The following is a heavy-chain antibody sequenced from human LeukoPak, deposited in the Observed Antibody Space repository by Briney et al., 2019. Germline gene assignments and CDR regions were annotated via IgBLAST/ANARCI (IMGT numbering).Heavy chain of an antibody. CDR1: GGSFSSYY. V-gene: IGHV4-59*01. CDR3: ATYHFRGDTSHYFDY. CDR2: MYYSGSI. J-gene: IGHJ4*02. Sequence: SETLSLTCTVSGGSFSSYYWSWIRQPPGKGLEWIGYMYYSGSINYNPSLKSRVTISIDTFRNQFSLKLSSVTAADTAVYYCATYHFRGDTSHYFDYWGQGTLVTVSS. D-gene: IGHD3-10*02.